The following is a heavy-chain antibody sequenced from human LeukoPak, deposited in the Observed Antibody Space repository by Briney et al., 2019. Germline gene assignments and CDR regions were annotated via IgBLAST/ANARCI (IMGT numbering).Heavy chain of an antibody. Sequence: GGSLRLSCAASGFTFNDYGMSWVRQAPGKGLEWVSGINWNGGRTGYADSMKGRFIISRDNAKNSLYLQMNSLRAEDTAVYYCARDYYDSSGYLNYYYYMDVWGKGTTVTISS. CDR3: ARDYYDSSGYLNYYYYMDV. V-gene: IGHV3-20*04. CDR1: GFTFNDYG. D-gene: IGHD3-22*01. J-gene: IGHJ6*03. CDR2: INWNGGRT.